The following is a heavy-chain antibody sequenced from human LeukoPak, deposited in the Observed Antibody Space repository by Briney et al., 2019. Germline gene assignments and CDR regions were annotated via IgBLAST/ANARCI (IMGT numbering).Heavy chain of an antibody. V-gene: IGHV3-48*01. J-gene: IGHJ4*02. Sequence: GGSLRLSCAASGFTFSSYSMNWVRQAPGEGLEWVSYISSSSSTIYYADSVKGRFTISRDNAKNSLYLQMNSLRAEDTAVYYCARDLFYYGSGSFDYWGQGTLVTVSS. D-gene: IGHD3-10*01. CDR1: GFTFSSYS. CDR3: ARDLFYYGSGSFDY. CDR2: ISSSSSTI.